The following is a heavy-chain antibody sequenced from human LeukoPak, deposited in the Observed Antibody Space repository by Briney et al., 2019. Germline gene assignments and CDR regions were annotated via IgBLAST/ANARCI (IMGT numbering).Heavy chain of an antibody. CDR2: INSDGSST. CDR3: AREGPVYGSGSYNGMDV. CDR1: GFTFSSYW. Sequence: GGSLRLSCAASGFTFSSYWMHWVRQAPGKGLVWVSRINSDGSSTSYADSVKGRFTISRDNAKNTLYLQMNSLRAEDTAVYYCAREGPVYGSGSYNGMDVWGQGTTVTVSS. J-gene: IGHJ6*02. D-gene: IGHD3-10*01. V-gene: IGHV3-74*01.